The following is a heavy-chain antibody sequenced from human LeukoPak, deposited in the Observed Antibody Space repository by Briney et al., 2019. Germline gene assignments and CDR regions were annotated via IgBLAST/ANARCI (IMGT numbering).Heavy chain of an antibody. D-gene: IGHD3-22*01. J-gene: IGHJ4*02. V-gene: IGHV4-59*01. CDR3: ARALDDSSGYWNYFDY. CDR1: AGSISTYY. Sequence: SETLSLTCTVSAGSISTYYWSWIRQPPGKGLEWIGYIYYSGTTNYNPSLKSRVSISVNTSKNQFSLNLSSVTAADTAVYYCARALDDSSGYWNYFDYWGQGTLVTVSS. CDR2: IYYSGTT.